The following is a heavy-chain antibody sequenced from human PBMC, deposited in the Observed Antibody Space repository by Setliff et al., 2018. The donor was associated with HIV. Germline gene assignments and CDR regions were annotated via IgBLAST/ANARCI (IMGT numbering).Heavy chain of an antibody. D-gene: IGHD3-10*01. J-gene: IGHJ4*02. CDR2: INHSGIT. Sequence: SETLSLTCAVYGGSFSASYWSWIRQAPGKGLEWIGEINHSGITHFNPSLNTRVTMFADTSKNQFSLRLSPVTAADTAIYYCAKGPRGLGLRYYFDYWAQGSQVTVSS. V-gene: IGHV4-34*01. CDR1: GGSFSASY. CDR3: AKGPRGLGLRYYFDY.